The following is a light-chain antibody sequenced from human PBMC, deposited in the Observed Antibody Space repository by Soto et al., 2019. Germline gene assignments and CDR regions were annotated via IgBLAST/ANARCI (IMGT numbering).Light chain of an antibody. CDR1: SSDVGGYNY. V-gene: IGLV2-14*03. CDR2: DVS. Sequence: QSVLTQPASVSGSPGQSITISCTGTSSDVGGYNYVSWYQQHPGKAPKLMIYDVSNRPSGVSNRFSGSKSGNTASLTISGLRAEDEADYYCSSYTSSRTPYVFGTGTKVTVL. J-gene: IGLJ1*01. CDR3: SSYTSSRTPYV.